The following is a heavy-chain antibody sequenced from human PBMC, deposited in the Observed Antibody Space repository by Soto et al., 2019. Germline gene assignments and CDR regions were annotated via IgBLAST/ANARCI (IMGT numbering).Heavy chain of an antibody. Sequence: SMKGSCKASGYTFTTDRISWVLQAPGQGLERMGWISAYNGNTNYAQDLQGRVTMTTDTSTSTAYMELRSLRSDDTAVYYCARDDHYGGNSPCNWGQGTLVTVSS. CDR1: GYTFTTDR. CDR2: ISAYNGNT. J-gene: IGHJ1*01. D-gene: IGHD4-17*01. V-gene: IGHV1-18*01. CDR3: ARDDHYGGNSPCN.